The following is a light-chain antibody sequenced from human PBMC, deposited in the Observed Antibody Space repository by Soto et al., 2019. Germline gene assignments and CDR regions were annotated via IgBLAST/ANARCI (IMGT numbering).Light chain of an antibody. CDR2: GAS. CDR3: QQRSYWR. J-gene: IGKJ4*01. V-gene: IGKV3-11*01. Sequence: VMTQSPATLSVSPGERATLSCWASETVATNLAWYQQKPGQAPRLLISGASTRAAGISDRFRGSGSGTDFTLTITSLEPEDFAVYYCQQRSYWRFGGGTRVQIK. CDR1: ETVATN.